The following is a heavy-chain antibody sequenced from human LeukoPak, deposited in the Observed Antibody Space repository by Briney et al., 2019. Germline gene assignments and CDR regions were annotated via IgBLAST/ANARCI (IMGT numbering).Heavy chain of an antibody. CDR3: TTDLGLTMIRGVIVS. D-gene: IGHD3-10*01. J-gene: IGHJ4*02. CDR1: GFTFTNAW. V-gene: IGHV3-15*01. CDR2: IKSKGDGETT. Sequence: GGSLRLSCAASGFTFTNAWMSWVRQAPGKGLEWVGRIKSKGDGETTDYAAPVKGRFTMSRDDSKATLYLQMSSLKAEDTAVYYCTTDLGLTMIRGVIVSWGQGALVTVSS.